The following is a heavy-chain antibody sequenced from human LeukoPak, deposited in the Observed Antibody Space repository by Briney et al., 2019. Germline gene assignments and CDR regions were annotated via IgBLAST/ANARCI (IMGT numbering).Heavy chain of an antibody. D-gene: IGHD4-23*01. CDR1: GFIVSSNY. Sequence: GGSLRLSCAASGFIVSSNYMSWVRQAPGKGLEWVSIIYSGGTTYYADSVKGRFTISRDTSKNTLYLQMNSLRAEDTAVYYCAKDLYGGIVALDYWGQGTLVTVSS. V-gene: IGHV3-53*05. J-gene: IGHJ4*02. CDR3: AKDLYGGIVALDY. CDR2: IYSGGTT.